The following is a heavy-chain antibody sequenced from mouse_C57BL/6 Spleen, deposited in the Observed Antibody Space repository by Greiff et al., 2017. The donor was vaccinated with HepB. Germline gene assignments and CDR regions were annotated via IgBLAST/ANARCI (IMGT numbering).Heavy chain of an antibody. J-gene: IGHJ2*01. Sequence: VQLQQSGAELVKPGASVKITCKASGYAFSSYWMNWVKQRPGKGLEWIGQIYPGDGDTNYNGKFKGKATLTADTSSSTAYMQLSSLTSEDSAVYFCARSAPEIFDYWGQGTTLTVSS. V-gene: IGHV1-80*01. CDR3: ARSAPEIFDY. CDR1: GYAFSSYW. CDR2: IYPGDGDT.